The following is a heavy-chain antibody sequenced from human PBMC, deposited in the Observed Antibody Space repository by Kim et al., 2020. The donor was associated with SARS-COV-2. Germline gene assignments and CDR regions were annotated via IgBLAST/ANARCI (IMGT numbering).Heavy chain of an antibody. V-gene: IGHV1-18*04. CDR2: ISAYNGNT. D-gene: IGHD2-2*01. Sequence: ASVKVSCKASGYTFTSYGISWVRQAPGQGLEWMGWISAYNGNTNYAQKLQGRVTMTTDTSTSTAYMELRSLRSDDTAVYYCARDYNVVVPAAMPFTYWGQGTLVTVSS. CDR1: GYTFTSYG. CDR3: ARDYNVVVPAAMPFTY. J-gene: IGHJ4*02.